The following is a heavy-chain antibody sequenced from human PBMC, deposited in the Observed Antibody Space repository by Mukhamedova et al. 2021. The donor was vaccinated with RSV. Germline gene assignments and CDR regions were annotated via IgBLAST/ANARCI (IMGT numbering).Heavy chain of an antibody. CDR2: ISYSGNT. J-gene: IGHJ4*02. D-gene: IGHD6-6*01. V-gene: IGHV4-31*02. Sequence: WIRQHPGKGLEWIGYISYSGNTYYNPSLESRLSMSLDTSKNHLSLKVSSVTAADPAVYYCARAYSSSSALSFWGQGTLVPVSS. CDR3: ARAYSSSSALSF.